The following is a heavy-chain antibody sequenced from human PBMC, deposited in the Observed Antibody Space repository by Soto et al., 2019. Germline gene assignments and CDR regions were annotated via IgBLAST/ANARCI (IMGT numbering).Heavy chain of an antibody. D-gene: IGHD3-22*01. CDR2: ISSSSSYT. CDR3: ASGLSYYYDRSGYYPPGAY. Sequence: QVQLVESGGGLVKPGGSLRLSCAASGFTFSDYYMSWIRQAPGKGLEWVSYISSSSSYTNYADSVKGRFTISRDNAKNSLYLQMHSLRAEDTAVYYCASGLSYYYDRSGYYPPGAYWGQGTLVTVSS. J-gene: IGHJ4*02. CDR1: GFTFSDYY. V-gene: IGHV3-11*05.